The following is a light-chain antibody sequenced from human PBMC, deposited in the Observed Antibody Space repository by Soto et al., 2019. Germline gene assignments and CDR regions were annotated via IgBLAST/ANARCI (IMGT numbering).Light chain of an antibody. V-gene: IGKV3-20*01. CDR3: HQYGSSPLT. CDR2: SAS. Sequence: EIVLTQSPGTLSLSPGETATLSCRASETVDPSSLGWYQQKPGRAPSLLIYSASRKATGLPDRFDASGSATDFTLTVSRLETEDFAVYYWHQYGSSPLTFGGGTKVEI. J-gene: IGKJ4*01. CDR1: ETVDPSS.